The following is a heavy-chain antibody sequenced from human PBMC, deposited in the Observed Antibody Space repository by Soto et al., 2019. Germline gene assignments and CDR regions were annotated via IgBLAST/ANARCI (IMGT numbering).Heavy chain of an antibody. Sequence: GGSLRLSCAASGFTFSSYEMNWVRQAPGKGLEWVSYISSSGSTIYYADSVKGRFTISRDNAKNSLYLQMNSLRAEDTAVYYCASFLSSVYCSGGSCYGDLIDYWGQGTLVTVSS. CDR2: ISSSGSTI. J-gene: IGHJ4*02. V-gene: IGHV3-48*03. D-gene: IGHD2-15*01. CDR1: GFTFSSYE. CDR3: ASFLSSVYCSGGSCYGDLIDY.